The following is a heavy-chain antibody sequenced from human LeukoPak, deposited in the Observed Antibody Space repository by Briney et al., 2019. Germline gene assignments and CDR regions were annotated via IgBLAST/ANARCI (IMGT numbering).Heavy chain of an antibody. J-gene: IGHJ4*02. CDR3: ASGYSYGYFDY. D-gene: IGHD5-18*01. CDR1: GGTFSSYA. Sequence: GASVKVSCKASGGTFSSYAISWVRQAPGQGLEWMGRIIPILGIANYAQKFQGRVTITVDKSTSTAYMELSSLRSEDTAVYYCASGYSYGYFDYWGQGTLVTVSS. CDR2: IIPILGIA. V-gene: IGHV1-69*04.